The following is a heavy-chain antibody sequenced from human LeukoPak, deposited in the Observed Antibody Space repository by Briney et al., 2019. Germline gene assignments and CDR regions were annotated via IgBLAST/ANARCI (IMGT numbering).Heavy chain of an antibody. Sequence: PSETLSLTCTVSGGSINNYYWSWIRQPPGKGLEWIGYIYYRGSTNYNPSLKSRVTFSVDTSKNQFSLKFNSVTAADTALYYCARGGDYGDLRYFDYWGQGTLVTVSS. D-gene: IGHD4-17*01. V-gene: IGHV4-59*01. CDR3: ARGGDYGDLRYFDY. J-gene: IGHJ4*02. CDR1: GGSINNYY. CDR2: IYYRGST.